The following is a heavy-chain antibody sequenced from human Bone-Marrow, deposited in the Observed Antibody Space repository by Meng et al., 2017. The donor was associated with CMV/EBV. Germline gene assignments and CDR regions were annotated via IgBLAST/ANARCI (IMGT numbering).Heavy chain of an antibody. CDR3: ARGVRQWLADGFDP. D-gene: IGHD6-19*01. Sequence: GSLRLSCTVSGGSISSSSYYWGWIRQPPGKGLEWIGSIYYSGSTNYNPSLKSRVTISVDTSKNQFSLKLSSVTAADTAVYYCARGVRQWLADGFDPWGQGTLVTVSS. CDR2: IYYSGST. J-gene: IGHJ5*02. V-gene: IGHV4-39*07. CDR1: GGSISSSSYY.